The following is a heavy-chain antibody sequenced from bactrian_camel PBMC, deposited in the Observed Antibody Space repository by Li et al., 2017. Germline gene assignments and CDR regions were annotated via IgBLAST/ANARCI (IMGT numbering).Heavy chain of an antibody. D-gene: IGHD1*01. J-gene: IGHJ4*01. CDR1: GIAYNSYS. CDR2: MYVGDGPI. V-gene: IGHV3S31*01. Sequence: DVQLVESGGGSVQAGGSLRLSCAASGIAYNSYSMGWFRQAPGKQREGVAVLLIMYVGDGPIYYADSVKGRFTISRDNAKNTLYLQMNSLRPEDTAMYYCAADPGRCVHNFYDANRLAYKGQGTQVTVSS.